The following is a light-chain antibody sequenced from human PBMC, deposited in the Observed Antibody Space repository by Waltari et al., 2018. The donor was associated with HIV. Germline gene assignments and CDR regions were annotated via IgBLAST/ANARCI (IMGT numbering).Light chain of an antibody. J-gene: IGKJ2*01. V-gene: IGKV4-1*01. CDR3: QQYYSHPRT. CDR1: QSILFSTTNSNY. CDR2: WAS. Sequence: DIVLTQSPDSLTESLGERATINCKASQSILFSTTNSNYLAWYQQKPGHPPKLLISWASGRRSGVPDRFSGAGSGTDFTLTITSLQAEDVAVYYCQQYYSHPRTFGQGTKLEI.